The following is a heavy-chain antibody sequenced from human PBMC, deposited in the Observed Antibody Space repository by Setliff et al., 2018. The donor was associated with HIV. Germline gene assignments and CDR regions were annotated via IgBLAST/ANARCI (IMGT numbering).Heavy chain of an antibody. CDR1: GFNLNTYW. J-gene: IGHJ3*02. D-gene: IGHD6-19*01. Sequence: PGGSLRLSCAASGFNLNTYWMTWVRQAPGRGLEWVAIIKQDGSEKYYVDSVKGRFTISRDNAKNSLYLQMNSLRAEDTAVYYCARGGRMAGFDIWGQGTTVTVSS. V-gene: IGHV3-7*03. CDR3: ARGGRMAGFDI. CDR2: IKQDGSEK.